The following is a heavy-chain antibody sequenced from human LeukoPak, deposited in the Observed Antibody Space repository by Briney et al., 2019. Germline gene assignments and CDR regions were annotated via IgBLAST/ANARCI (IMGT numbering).Heavy chain of an antibody. V-gene: IGHV3-7*03. CDR3: ARDWVAGVLFDAFDI. Sequence: GGSLRLSCAASGFTLSSYWMSWVRQAPGKGLEWVANIKEDGSEKYYVDSVKGRFTISRDNAQNSVYLHMNSLTAEDTALYYCARDWVAGVLFDAFDIWGQGTMVSVSS. J-gene: IGHJ3*02. D-gene: IGHD3-10*01. CDR2: IKEDGSEK. CDR1: GFTLSSYW.